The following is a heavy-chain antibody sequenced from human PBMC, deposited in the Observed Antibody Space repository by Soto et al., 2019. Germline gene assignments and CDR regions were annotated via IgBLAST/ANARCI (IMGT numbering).Heavy chain of an antibody. D-gene: IGHD6-13*01. Sequence: PGGSLRLSCAASGFTFSSYSMNWVRQAPGKGLEWVSSISSSSSYIYYADSVKGRFTISRDNSKNSLYLQMNSLRAEDTAVYYCARGPIAAAAADAFDIWGQGTMVTVSS. J-gene: IGHJ3*02. V-gene: IGHV3-21*04. CDR1: GFTFSSYS. CDR3: ARGPIAAAAADAFDI. CDR2: ISSSSSYI.